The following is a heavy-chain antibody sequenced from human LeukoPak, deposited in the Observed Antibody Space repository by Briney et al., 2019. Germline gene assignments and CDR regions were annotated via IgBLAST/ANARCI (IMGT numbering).Heavy chain of an antibody. CDR1: GYTFTSYY. V-gene: IGHV1-46*01. Sequence: ASVEVSCKASGYTFTSYYMHWVRHAPGQGLEWMGIINPSGGSTSYAQKFQGRVTMTRDTSTSKVYMELSSLRSEDTAVYYCARDPNPTYYYDSSGYLFDYWGQGTLVTVSS. J-gene: IGHJ4*02. CDR3: ARDPNPTYYYDSSGYLFDY. CDR2: INPSGGST. D-gene: IGHD3-22*01.